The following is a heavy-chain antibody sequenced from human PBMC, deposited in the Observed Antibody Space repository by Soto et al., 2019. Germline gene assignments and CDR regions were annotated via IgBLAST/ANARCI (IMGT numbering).Heavy chain of an antibody. Sequence: QVQLVESGGGVVQPGRSLGLSCAASGFTFSSYGMHWVRQAPGKGLEWVAVISYDGSNKYYADSVKGRFTISRDNSKNELYLQLNRQRADDTTVYYCAKGPSAWLGLYYYTDVCVKETTVTVSS. CDR2: ISYDGSNK. V-gene: IGHV3-30*18. CDR3: AKGPSAWLGLYYYTDV. D-gene: IGHD5-12*01. CDR1: GFTFSSYG. J-gene: IGHJ6*03.